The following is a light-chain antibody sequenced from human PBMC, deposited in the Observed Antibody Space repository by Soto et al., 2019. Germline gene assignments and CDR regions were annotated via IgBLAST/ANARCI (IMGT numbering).Light chain of an antibody. V-gene: IGKV3-11*01. J-gene: IGKJ1*01. CDR2: DAS. CDR3: QHRNNWPWT. CDR1: QSVGRY. Sequence: ILLTQSPSILSLSPGERATLSCRASQSVGRYLVWYQQKPGQAPSLLIYDASNRATGVPARFSGSGSGTDFTLTISSLESEDFAVYYCQHRNNWPWTLGQGTKV.